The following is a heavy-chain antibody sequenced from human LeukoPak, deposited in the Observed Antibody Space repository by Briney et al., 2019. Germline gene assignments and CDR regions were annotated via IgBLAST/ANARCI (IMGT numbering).Heavy chain of an antibody. V-gene: IGHV3-23*01. Sequence: PGGSLRISCAASGFTFSSYAMSWVRQAPGKGLEWVSTNADSVKGRFTISRDNSKNTLYLQMNSLRAEDTAVYFCAKDLYGDYVGDYWGQGTLVTVSS. D-gene: IGHD4-17*01. J-gene: IGHJ4*02. CDR3: AKDLYGDYVGDY. CDR1: GFTFSSYA.